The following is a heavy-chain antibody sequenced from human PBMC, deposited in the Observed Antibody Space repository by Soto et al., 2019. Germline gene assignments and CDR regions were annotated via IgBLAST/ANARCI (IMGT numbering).Heavy chain of an antibody. CDR1: GGSISSYY. J-gene: IGHJ4*02. Sequence: SETLSLTCTVSGGSISSYYWSWIRQPPGKGLEWIGYIYYSGSTNYNPSLKSRVTISVDTSKNQFSLKRSSVTAADTAVYYCARHDDSSGYYFDYWGQGTLVTVSS. CDR2: IYYSGST. D-gene: IGHD3-22*01. V-gene: IGHV4-59*08. CDR3: ARHDDSSGYYFDY.